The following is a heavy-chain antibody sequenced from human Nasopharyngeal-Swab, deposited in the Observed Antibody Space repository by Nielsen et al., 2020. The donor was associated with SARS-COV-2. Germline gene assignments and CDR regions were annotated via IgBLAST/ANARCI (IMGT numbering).Heavy chain of an antibody. Sequence: GGSLRLSCVASGVIFSKYWMHWVRQAPGKGLVWVSRVNQDGSRRDYADSVRGRYAISRDNAKNTLYLQMNSLRAEDTAIYYCAKDYRLQDPKHFDSWGQGILVTVSS. CDR1: GVIFSKYW. D-gene: IGHD3-16*01. J-gene: IGHJ4*02. V-gene: IGHV3-74*01. CDR3: AKDYRLQDPKHFDS. CDR2: VNQDGSRR.